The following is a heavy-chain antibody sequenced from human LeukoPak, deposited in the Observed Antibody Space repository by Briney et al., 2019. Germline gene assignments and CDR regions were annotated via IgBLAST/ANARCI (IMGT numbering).Heavy chain of an antibody. CDR3: ARAEWSSWYFDL. D-gene: IGHD3-3*01. CDR2: IKQDGSEK. Sequence: GGSLRLSCAASGFTFSTYWMNWVRQAPGKGLEGVANIKQDGSEKYYVDSVKGRFTLSRDSAKNSLYLQMNSLRAEDTAVYYCARAEWSSWYFDLWGRGTLVTVSS. J-gene: IGHJ2*01. V-gene: IGHV3-7*03. CDR1: GFTFSTYW.